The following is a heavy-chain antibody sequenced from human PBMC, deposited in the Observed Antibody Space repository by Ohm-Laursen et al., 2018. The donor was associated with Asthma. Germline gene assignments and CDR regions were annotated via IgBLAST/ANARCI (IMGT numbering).Heavy chain of an antibody. CDR2: IYYSGLT. J-gene: IGHJ4*02. V-gene: IGHV4-31*11. Sequence: SQTLSLTCAVSGDSISSGGYSWSWIRQPPGKGLEWIGYIYYSGLTYSNPSLRSRVIISVDTSKNQFPLNLTSVTAADTAVYYCARGAFYYESTGYYFFDHWGQGALVTVSS. CDR3: ARGAFYYESTGYYFFDH. CDR1: GDSISSGGYS. D-gene: IGHD3-22*01.